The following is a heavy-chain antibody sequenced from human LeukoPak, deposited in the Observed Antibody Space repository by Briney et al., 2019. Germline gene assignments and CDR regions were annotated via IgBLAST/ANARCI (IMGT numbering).Heavy chain of an antibody. J-gene: IGHJ4*02. D-gene: IGHD3-16*02. CDR1: GFTFDDYA. CDR2: ISWNSGNI. Sequence: GGSLRLSCAASGFTFDDYAMHWVRQAPGKGLERVSGISWNSGNIGYADSVKGRFTISRDNAKNSLYLQMNSLRAEDTALYYCTKDMSYKGXWGSYPDSWGQGTLVTVSX. V-gene: IGHV3-9*01. CDR3: TKDMSYKGXWGSYPDS.